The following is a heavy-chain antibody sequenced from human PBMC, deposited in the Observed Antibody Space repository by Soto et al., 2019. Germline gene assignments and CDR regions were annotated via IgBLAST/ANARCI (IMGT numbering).Heavy chain of an antibody. D-gene: IGHD3-22*01. V-gene: IGHV3-48*02. CDR2: ISSSSSTI. CDR1: GFTFSSYS. CDR3: ARAASYYDSSGAPYYYYGMDV. J-gene: IGHJ6*02. Sequence: PGGSLRLSCAASGFTFSSYSMNWVRQAPGKGLEWVSYISSSSSTIYYADSVKGRFTISRDNAKNSLYLQMNSLRDEDTAVYYCARAASYYDSSGAPYYYYGMDVWGQGTTVTVSS.